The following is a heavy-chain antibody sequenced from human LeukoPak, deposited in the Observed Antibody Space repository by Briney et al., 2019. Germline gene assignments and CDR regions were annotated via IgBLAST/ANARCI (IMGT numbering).Heavy chain of an antibody. CDR2: ITGSGTNR. CDR1: GFTFSNYA. Sequence: PGGSLRLSCVASGFTFSNYAMSWVRQAPGKGLEWVSAITGSGTNRYYADSLEGRFTTSRDNSKNTVFLQMNSLRHEDTAIYYCVIWGDYDVLTGYYVPDYWGQGTLVTVAS. CDR3: VIWGDYDVLTGYYVPDY. V-gene: IGHV3-23*01. J-gene: IGHJ4*02. D-gene: IGHD3-9*01.